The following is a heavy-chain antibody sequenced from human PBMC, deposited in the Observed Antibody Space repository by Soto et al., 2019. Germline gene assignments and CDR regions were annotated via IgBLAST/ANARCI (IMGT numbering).Heavy chain of an antibody. D-gene: IGHD3-16*01. CDR2: INTYNGNT. V-gene: IGHV1-18*01. J-gene: IGHJ6*02. CDR1: GYTFTRYG. CDR3: AMVDVYVTPSPQDV. Sequence: QVQLVQSGAEVKNPGASVKVSCKASGYTFTRYGIGWARQAPGQGLEWMGWINTYNGNTNYAQNVQGRVTLTTDTSTSTASMVLRSLRSNDTAIYYCAMVDVYVTPSPQDVWGQGTTVIVSS.